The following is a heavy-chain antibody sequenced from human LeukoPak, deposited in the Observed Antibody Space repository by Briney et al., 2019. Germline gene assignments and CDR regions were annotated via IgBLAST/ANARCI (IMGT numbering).Heavy chain of an antibody. Sequence: GGSLRLSCAASELTVSDSYMSWVRQAPGKGLEWVSVIYIGGKKYYADSVKGRFTISRDDPKNTLYLQMNSLRGEDTAVYYCARDQMPTILPFDYWGQGTLVTVSS. D-gene: IGHD5-24*01. CDR3: ARDQMPTILPFDY. V-gene: IGHV3-66*01. J-gene: IGHJ4*02. CDR2: IYIGGKK. CDR1: ELTVSDSY.